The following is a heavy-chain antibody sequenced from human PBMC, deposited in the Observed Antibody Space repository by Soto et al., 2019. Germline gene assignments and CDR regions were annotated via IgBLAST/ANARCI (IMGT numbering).Heavy chain of an antibody. V-gene: IGHV3-30-3*01. CDR2: ISYDGSNK. J-gene: IGHJ6*01. CDR3: LFEQATAYYFY. D-gene: IGHD1-26*01. Sequence: KGLEWLAVISYDGSNKYYADSVKGRFTISRDNSKNTLYLQMNSLRAEDTAVYFFLFEQATAYYFY.